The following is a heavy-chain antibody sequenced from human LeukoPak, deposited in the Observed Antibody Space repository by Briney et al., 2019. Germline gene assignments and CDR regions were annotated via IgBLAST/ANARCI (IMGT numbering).Heavy chain of an antibody. CDR2: IYHSGST. V-gene: IGHV4-38-2*02. J-gene: IGHJ3*02. Sequence: SETLSLTCTVSGYSISSGYYWGWIRQPPGKGLEWIGSIYHSGSTYYNPSLKSRVTISVDTSKNQFSLKLSSVTAADTAVYYCARGTEVVPAVPPAIDIWGRGTMVTVSS. D-gene: IGHD2-2*01. CDR1: GYSISSGYY. CDR3: ARGTEVVPAVPPAIDI.